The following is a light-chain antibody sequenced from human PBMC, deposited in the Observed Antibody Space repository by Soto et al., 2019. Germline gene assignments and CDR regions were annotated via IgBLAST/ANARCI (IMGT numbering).Light chain of an antibody. J-gene: IGKJ1*01. CDR1: QSVSSSY. CDR3: QQYASSPRT. CDR2: GAS. V-gene: IGKV3-20*01. Sequence: EIWLTQSPGTLSLSPGERATLSCRASQSVSSSYLAWYQQKPGEAPRLLIYGASSRATGIPDRFSGSGSGTDVTCSISSVEPEDFSVYYCQQYASSPRTFGEGTKVEIK.